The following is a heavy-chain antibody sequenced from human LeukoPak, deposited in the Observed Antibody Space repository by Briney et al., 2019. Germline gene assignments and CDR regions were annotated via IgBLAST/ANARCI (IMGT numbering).Heavy chain of an antibody. Sequence: GGSLRLSCAASGFTLSGSAIHWVRQASGKGLEWVGRIRTKANSYATAYAASVKGRFTISRDDSKNTAYLQMNSLKTEDTAVYYCTRRRYDFWSGYYYYYYYMDVWGKGTTVTVSS. V-gene: IGHV3-73*01. CDR1: GFTLSGSA. J-gene: IGHJ6*03. CDR2: IRTKANSYAT. D-gene: IGHD3-3*01. CDR3: TRRRYDFWSGYYYYYYYMDV.